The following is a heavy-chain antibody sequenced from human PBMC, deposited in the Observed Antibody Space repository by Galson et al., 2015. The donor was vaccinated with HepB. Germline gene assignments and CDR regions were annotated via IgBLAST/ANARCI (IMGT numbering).Heavy chain of an antibody. CDR3: AKDPYLYSALAGTMAGFDY. D-gene: IGHD6-19*01. J-gene: IGHJ4*02. Sequence: SLRLSCAASGFTFSNYGMHWVRQAPGKGLEWVAVISYDGSNKYYADSVKGRFTISRDNSKNPRYLQMNSLRAEDTALYYCAKDPYLYSALAGTMAGFDYWGQGTLVTVSS. CDR2: ISYDGSNK. V-gene: IGHV3-30*18. CDR1: GFTFSNYG.